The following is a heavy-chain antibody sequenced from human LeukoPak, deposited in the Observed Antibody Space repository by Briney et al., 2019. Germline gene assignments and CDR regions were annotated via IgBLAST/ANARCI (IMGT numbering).Heavy chain of an antibody. CDR3: ATDLSGRQDY. CDR1: GFTFSRYW. V-gene: IGHV3-74*01. Sequence: GGSLRLSCAASGFTFSRYWMHWVRQAPGKGLVWVLRIDEYGTTINYADSVKGRFTISRNNAGDTLFLQMNSLRAEDTGVYYYATDLSGRQDYWGQGTLVTVSS. D-gene: IGHD5-12*01. J-gene: IGHJ4*02. CDR2: IDEYGTTI.